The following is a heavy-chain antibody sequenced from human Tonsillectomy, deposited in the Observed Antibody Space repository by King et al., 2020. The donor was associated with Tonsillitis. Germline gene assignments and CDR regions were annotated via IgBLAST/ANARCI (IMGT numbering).Heavy chain of an antibody. Sequence: QLVQSGGGLVKPGGSLRLSCAASGFTFSDYYMNWIRQAPGKGLEWVSYISSSSGYRNYADSVKGRFTISRDNAKNSLYLQMNSLRAEDTAVYYCARDCGSTNCLDYWGQGTLVSVS. CDR1: GFTFSDYY. J-gene: IGHJ4*02. V-gene: IGHV3-11*05. CDR2: ISSSSGYR. CDR3: ARDCGSTNCLDY. D-gene: IGHD2-2*01.